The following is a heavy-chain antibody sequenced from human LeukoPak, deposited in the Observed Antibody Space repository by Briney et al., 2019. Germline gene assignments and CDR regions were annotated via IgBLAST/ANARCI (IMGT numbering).Heavy chain of an antibody. CDR1: GFTFSNYW. CDR3: ARVGYSSSWSPSDY. V-gene: IGHV3-7*01. D-gene: IGHD6-13*01. CDR2: IKDDGSGK. Sequence: PGGSLRLSCAASGFTFSNYWMSWVRQAPGKGLEWVAHIKDDGSGKYYVDSLKGRFTISRDNAKNSLYLQMNSLRAEDTAVYYCARVGYSSSWSPSDYWGQGALVTVSS. J-gene: IGHJ4*02.